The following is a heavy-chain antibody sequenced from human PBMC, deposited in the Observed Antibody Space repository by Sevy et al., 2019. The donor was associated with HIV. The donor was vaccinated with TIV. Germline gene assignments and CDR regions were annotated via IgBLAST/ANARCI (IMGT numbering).Heavy chain of an antibody. J-gene: IGHJ4*02. V-gene: IGHV4-61*01. CDR2: IYYSGST. CDR1: GGSVSSGSYY. Sequence: SETLSLTCTVSGGSVSSGSYYWSWIRQPPGKGLVWIGYIYYSGSTNYNPSLKSRVTISVDTSKNQFSLKLSSVTAADTAVYYCARGSNYYGSGSYGTRGGVDYWGQGTLVTVSS. D-gene: IGHD3-10*01. CDR3: ARGSNYYGSGSYGTRGGVDY.